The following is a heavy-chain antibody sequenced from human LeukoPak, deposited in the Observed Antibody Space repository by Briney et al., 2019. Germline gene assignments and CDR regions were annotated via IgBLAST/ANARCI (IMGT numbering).Heavy chain of an antibody. CDR2: VDPEDGET. D-gene: IGHD3-3*01. Sequence: GATVKISCKASGYTFTDYYMHWVQQAPGKGLEWMGRVDPEDGETIYAEKFQGRVTITADTSTDTAYMELSSLRSEDTAVYYCATPRDFWSGYSQPFDYWGQGTLVTVSS. J-gene: IGHJ4*02. CDR3: ATPRDFWSGYSQPFDY. V-gene: IGHV1-69-2*01. CDR1: GYTFTDYY.